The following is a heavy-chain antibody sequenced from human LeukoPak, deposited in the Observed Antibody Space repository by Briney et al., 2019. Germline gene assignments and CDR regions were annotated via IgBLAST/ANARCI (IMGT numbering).Heavy chain of an antibody. CDR2: IIPILGIA. CDR3: ARGPYCSGGSCYVHSPVDY. CDR1: GGTFSSYA. J-gene: IGHJ4*02. V-gene: IGHV1-69*04. Sequence: PRASVTVSCKASGGTFSSYAISWVRQAPGQGLEWMGRIIPILGIANYAQKFQGRVTITADRSTSTAYMELSSLRSEDTAVYYCARGPYCSGGSCYVHSPVDYWGQGTLVTVSS. D-gene: IGHD2-15*01.